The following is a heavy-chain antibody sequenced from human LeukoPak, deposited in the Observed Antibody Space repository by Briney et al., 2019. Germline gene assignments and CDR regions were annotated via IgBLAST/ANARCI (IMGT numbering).Heavy chain of an antibody. CDR2: INHSGST. V-gene: IGHV4-34*01. CDR1: GGSFSGYY. CDR3: ATGGGIAVAHA. D-gene: IGHD6-19*01. J-gene: IGHJ4*02. Sequence: PSETLSLTCAVYGGSFSGYYWSWIRQPPGKGLEWIGEINHSGSTNYNPSLKSRVTISVDTSKNQFSLKLSSVTAADTAVYYCATGGGIAVAHAWGQGIVVTVSS.